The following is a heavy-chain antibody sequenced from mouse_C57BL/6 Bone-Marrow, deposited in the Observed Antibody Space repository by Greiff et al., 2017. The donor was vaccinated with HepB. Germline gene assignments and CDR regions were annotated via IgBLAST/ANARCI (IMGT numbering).Heavy chain of an antibody. J-gene: IGHJ4*01. CDR3: ARAFITTVAMDY. CDR1: GYSITSGYD. V-gene: IGHV3-1*01. Sequence: EVKVVESGPGMVKPSQSLSLTCTVTGYSITSGYDWHWIRHFPGNKLEWMGYISYSGSTNYNPSLKSRISITHDTSKNHFFLKLNSVTTEDTATYYCARAFITTVAMDYWGQGTSVTVSS. CDR2: ISYSGST. D-gene: IGHD1-1*01.